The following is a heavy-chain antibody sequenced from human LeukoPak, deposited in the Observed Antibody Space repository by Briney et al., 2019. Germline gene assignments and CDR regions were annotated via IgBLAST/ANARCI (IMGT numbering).Heavy chain of an antibody. J-gene: IGHJ6*03. Sequence: GGSLRLSCAASGFTFSSYAMSWVRQAPGKGLEWVSAISGSGGSTYYADSVKGRFTISRDNSKNTLYLQMNSLRAEDTAVYYCAKDLGSTSSRHYYYYYMDVWGKGTTVTVSS. CDR3: AKDLGSTSSRHYYYYYMDV. V-gene: IGHV3-23*01. CDR2: ISGSGGST. CDR1: GFTFSSYA. D-gene: IGHD2-2*01.